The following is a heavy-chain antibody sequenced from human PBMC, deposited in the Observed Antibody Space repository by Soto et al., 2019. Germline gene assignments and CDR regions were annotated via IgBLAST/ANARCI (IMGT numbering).Heavy chain of an antibody. CDR1: GFTFSTFG. CDR2: ISYAGGNK. D-gene: IGHD3-16*01. V-gene: IGHV3-30*18. CDR3: AKDGGAGNFYYYGADV. J-gene: IGHJ6*02. Sequence: AGGSLRLSCAASGFTFSTFGMPWVRQAPGKGLEWVAFISYAGGNKYYADSVKGRFTISRDNSKTLYLQMNSLRREDTAVYYCAKDGGAGNFYYYGADVWGQGTTVTVSS.